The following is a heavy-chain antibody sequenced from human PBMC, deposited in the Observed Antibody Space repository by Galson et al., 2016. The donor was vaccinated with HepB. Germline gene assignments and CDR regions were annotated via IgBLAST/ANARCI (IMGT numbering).Heavy chain of an antibody. V-gene: IGHV7-4-1*02. J-gene: IGHJ4*02. CDR2: INTNTGSP. D-gene: IGHD3-16*01. Sequence: SVKVSCKASGYTFTTSSINRVRQAPGQGLEWMGWINTNTGSPTYAQGFTGRFVFSLDTSVNTAYLQISSLKAEDTAVYFCARLAVSDALGDDYFDYWGQGTLVTV. CDR1: GYTFTTSS. CDR3: ARLAVSDALGDDYFDY.